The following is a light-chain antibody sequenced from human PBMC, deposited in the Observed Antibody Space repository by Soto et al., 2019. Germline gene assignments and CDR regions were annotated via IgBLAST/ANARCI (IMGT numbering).Light chain of an antibody. CDR1: QSISSY. V-gene: IGKV1-39*01. Sequence: DIQMTQSASSLSASVRDRFTITCRSSQSISSYLNWYQQKPGKAPKLLIYAASSLQSGVPSRFSGSGSGTDFTLTISSLQPEDFATYYCQQSYSTPSITFGQGTRLEIK. J-gene: IGKJ5*01. CDR2: AAS. CDR3: QQSYSTPSIT.